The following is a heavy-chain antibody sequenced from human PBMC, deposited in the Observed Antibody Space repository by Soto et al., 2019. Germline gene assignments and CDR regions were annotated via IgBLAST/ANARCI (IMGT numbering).Heavy chain of an antibody. J-gene: IGHJ4*02. CDR1: GVTFSSYA. Sequence: PGGSLRLSCAVSGVTFSSYAWSWVRQDPGKGLEWVSAISGSGGSTYYAGSVKGRFTISRDNSKNTLYLQMNSLRAEDTAVYYCAKVFRAYSNSSGFDYWGQGTLVTVSS. CDR2: ISGSGGST. CDR3: AKVFRAYSNSSGFDY. D-gene: IGHD6-6*01. V-gene: IGHV3-23*01.